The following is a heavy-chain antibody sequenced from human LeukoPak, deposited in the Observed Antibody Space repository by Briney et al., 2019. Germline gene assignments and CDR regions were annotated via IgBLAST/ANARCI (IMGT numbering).Heavy chain of an antibody. CDR3: ARGNAFDI. CDR2: IYHSGRT. CDR1: GYSISSGYY. V-gene: IGHV4-38-2*02. J-gene: IGHJ3*02. Sequence: SETLSLTCTVSGYSISSGYYWDWIRQPPGKGEGWVGSIYHSGRTYYNPSLKSRVTLSVDTAKNQFSLKLTSVTAADTAVYYCARGNAFDIWGRGTLVTVSS.